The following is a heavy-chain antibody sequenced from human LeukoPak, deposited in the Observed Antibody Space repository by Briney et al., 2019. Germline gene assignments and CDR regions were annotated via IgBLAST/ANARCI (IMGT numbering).Heavy chain of an antibody. Sequence: YPSETLSLTCTVSGGSISSNTHFWGWIRQPPGKGLEWIGTIYYSGSTYYNPSLKSRVTISVDTSKNQFSLKLSSVTAADTALYYCARSPAYCGGDCPTGGAFDIWGQGTTVTVSS. J-gene: IGHJ3*02. CDR2: IYYSGST. CDR3: ARSPAYCGGDCPTGGAFDI. CDR1: GGSISSNTHF. D-gene: IGHD2-21*02. V-gene: IGHV4-39*01.